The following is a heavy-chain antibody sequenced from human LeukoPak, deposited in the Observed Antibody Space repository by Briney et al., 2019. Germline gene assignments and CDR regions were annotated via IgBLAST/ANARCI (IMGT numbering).Heavy chain of an antibody. Sequence: SQTLSLTCAVSGDSISSGGYSWSWIRQPPGKGLEWIGYIFHSGRTYYNPSLKSRVTMSVDRSKNQFSLNLSSVTAADTAVYYCARTYDSRGYLDQTFDYWGKGTLVTVSS. J-gene: IGHJ4*02. CDR1: GDSISSGGYS. CDR3: ARTYDSRGYLDQTFDY. CDR2: IFHSGRT. D-gene: IGHD3-22*01. V-gene: IGHV4-30-2*01.